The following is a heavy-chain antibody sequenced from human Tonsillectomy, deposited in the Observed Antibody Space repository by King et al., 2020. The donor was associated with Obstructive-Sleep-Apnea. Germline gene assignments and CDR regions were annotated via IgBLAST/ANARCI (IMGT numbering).Heavy chain of an antibody. D-gene: IGHD5-12*01. V-gene: IGHV3-30*18. J-gene: IGHJ4*02. CDR3: AKDGGYTPFDY. CDR1: GFTFSSYG. Sequence: VQLVESGGGVVQPGRSLRLSCAASGFTFSSYGMHWVLQAPGKGLEWVAVISYDGSNKYYADSVKGRFTISRDNSKNTLYLQMNSLRAEDTAVHYCAKDGGYTPFDYWGQGTLVIVSS. CDR2: ISYDGSNK.